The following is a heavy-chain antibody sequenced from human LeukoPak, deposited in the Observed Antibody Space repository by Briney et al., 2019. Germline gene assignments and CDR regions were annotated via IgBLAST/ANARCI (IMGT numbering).Heavy chain of an antibody. V-gene: IGHV1-2*02. CDR3: ASSKWSAGGDYYHYMDV. J-gene: IGHJ6*03. CDR1: GYTFTGYY. CDR2: INPNSGGT. D-gene: IGHD6-13*01. Sequence: SVKVSCKASGYTFTGYYMHWVRQAPGQGLEWMGWINPNSGGTNYAQKFQGRVTMTRDTSISTAYMELSRLRSDDTAVYYCASSKWSAGGDYYHYMDVWGKGTTVTVSS.